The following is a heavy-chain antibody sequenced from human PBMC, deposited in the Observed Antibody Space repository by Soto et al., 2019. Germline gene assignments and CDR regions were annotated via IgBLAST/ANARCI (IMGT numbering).Heavy chain of an antibody. CDR3: ARGRWLQWPDQDAFDI. Sequence: ASENLSLTCTVSGGSISSGGYYWSWIRQHPGKGLEWIGYIYYSGSTYYNPSLKSRVTISVDTSKNQFSLKLSSVTAADTAVYYCARGRWLQWPDQDAFDIWGQGTMVTVSS. CDR1: GGSISSGGYY. J-gene: IGHJ3*02. CDR2: IYYSGST. D-gene: IGHD5-12*01. V-gene: IGHV4-31*03.